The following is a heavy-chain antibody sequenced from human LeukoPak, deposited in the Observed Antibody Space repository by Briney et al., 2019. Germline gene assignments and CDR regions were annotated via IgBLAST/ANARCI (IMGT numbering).Heavy chain of an antibody. J-gene: IGHJ6*03. V-gene: IGHV6-1*01. CDR1: GDSVSSNSAA. Sequence: SQTLSLTCAISGDSVSSNSAAWNWIRQSPSRGLEWLGRTYYRSKWYNDYAVSVKSRITIKPDTSKNQFSLQLNSVTPEDTAVYYCARARGYSSSWSGNYYYYYMDVWGKGTTVTVSS. CDR3: ARARGYSSSWSGNYYYYYMDV. D-gene: IGHD6-13*01. CDR2: TYYRSKWYN.